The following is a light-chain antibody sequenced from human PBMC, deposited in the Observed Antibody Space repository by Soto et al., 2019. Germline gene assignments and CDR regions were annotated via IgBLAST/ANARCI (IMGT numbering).Light chain of an antibody. Sequence: ALTQPPSVSGSPGQSVTISCTGTSSDVGDNYVSWYQQHLGKAPKLIIYEVSQRPSGVPDRFSGSKSGNTASLTVSGLQTEDEADYYCSAYEGSNNFVFGSGTKFTVL. J-gene: IGLJ1*01. CDR3: SAYEGSNNFV. CDR1: SSDVGDNY. CDR2: EVS. V-gene: IGLV2-8*01.